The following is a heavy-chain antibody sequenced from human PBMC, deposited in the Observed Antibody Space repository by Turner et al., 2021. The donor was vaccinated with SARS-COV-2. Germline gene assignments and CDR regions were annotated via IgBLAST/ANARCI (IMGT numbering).Heavy chain of an antibody. CDR1: GFTFSSYT. CDR3: ARGTYYYDSSVYSGTNWFDP. D-gene: IGHD3-22*01. CDR2: ISSSSSYI. Sequence: EVQLVESGGGLVKPGGSRRLSCAASGFTFSSYTMYWVRQAPGKGLEWVSSISSSSSYIYYADSVKGRFTISRDNAKNSLYLQMNSLRAEDTAVYYCARGTYYYDSSVYSGTNWFDPWGQGTLVTVSS. J-gene: IGHJ5*02. V-gene: IGHV3-21*01.